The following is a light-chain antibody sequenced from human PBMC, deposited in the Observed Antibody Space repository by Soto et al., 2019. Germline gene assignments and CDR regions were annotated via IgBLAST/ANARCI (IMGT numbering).Light chain of an antibody. V-gene: IGLV2-14*01. CDR3: SSYTSSSTYV. CDR2: DVS. CDR1: SSDVGGYNY. J-gene: IGLJ1*01. Sequence: QSVLTQPASASGSPGQSITISCTGNSSDVGGYNYVSWYQQHPGKAPKLMIYDVSNRPSGVSNRFSGSKSGNTASLTISGLQAEDEADYYCSSYTSSSTYVFGTGTKVTVL.